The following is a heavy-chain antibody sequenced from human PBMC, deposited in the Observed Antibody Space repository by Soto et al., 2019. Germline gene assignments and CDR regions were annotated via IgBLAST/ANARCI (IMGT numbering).Heavy chain of an antibody. CDR1: GFTFSDHY. V-gene: IGHV3-11*01. D-gene: IGHD6-25*01. CDR2: ISGGGDII. J-gene: IGHJ4*02. Sequence: QVQLVESGGGLVKPGGSLRLSCAASGFTFSDHYMTWIRQAPGKGPEWLSYISGGGDIISYAHSVKGRFIISRDNAEKSVYLQMNSLTVEDTAVYYCSRDPRLADYWGQGTLVTVSS. CDR3: SRDPRLADY.